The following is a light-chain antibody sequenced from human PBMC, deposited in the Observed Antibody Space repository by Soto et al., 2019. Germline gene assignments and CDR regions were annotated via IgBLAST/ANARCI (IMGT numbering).Light chain of an antibody. CDR1: QSVSNK. CDR2: GAS. V-gene: IGKV3-15*01. J-gene: IGKJ4*01. Sequence: EIVMTQSPATLSVSLGERATLSCRASQSVSNKLAWYQQKPGQAPRLLIFGASARATGIPARFSGSGSGTEFTLTITSLQSEDFAIYYCQHYNILPRTFGGGTKVEIK. CDR3: QHYNILPRT.